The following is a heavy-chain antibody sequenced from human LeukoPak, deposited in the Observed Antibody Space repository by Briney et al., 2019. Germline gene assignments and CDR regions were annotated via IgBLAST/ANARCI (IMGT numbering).Heavy chain of an antibody. V-gene: IGHV3-30-3*01. Sequence: GRSLRLSCAASGFTFSSYAMHWVRQAPGKGLEWVAVISYDGSNKYYADSVKGRFTISRDNSKNTLYLQMNSLRAEDTAVYYCARAQGAAAGIDYWGQGTLVTVSS. CDR2: ISYDGSNK. CDR3: ARAQGAAAGIDY. CDR1: GFTFSSYA. J-gene: IGHJ4*02. D-gene: IGHD6-13*01.